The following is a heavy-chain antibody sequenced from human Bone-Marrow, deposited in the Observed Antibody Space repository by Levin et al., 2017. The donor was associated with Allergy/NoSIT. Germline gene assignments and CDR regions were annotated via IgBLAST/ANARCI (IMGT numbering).Heavy chain of an antibody. J-gene: IGHJ4*02. D-gene: IGHD6-13*01. V-gene: IGHV3-21*01. Sequence: GGSLRLSCAASGFTFSSYSMNWVRQAPGKGLEWVSSISSSSSYIYYADSVKGRFTISRDNAKNSLYLQMNSLRAEDTAVYYCARDLIAAAGTSPGWDYWGQGTLVTVSS. CDR1: GFTFSSYS. CDR3: ARDLIAAAGTSPGWDY. CDR2: ISSSSSYI.